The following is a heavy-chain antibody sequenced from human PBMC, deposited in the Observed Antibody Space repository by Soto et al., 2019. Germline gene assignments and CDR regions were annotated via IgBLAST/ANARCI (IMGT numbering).Heavy chain of an antibody. V-gene: IGHV4-61*01. Sequence: LSLTCTVSGGSVSSGSYYWSWIRQPPGKGLEWIGYIYYSGSTNYNPSLKSRVTISVDTSKNQFSLKLSSVTAADTAVYYCAREIPDILTGYYTFDYWGQGTLVTVSS. CDR1: GGSVSSGSYY. J-gene: IGHJ4*02. D-gene: IGHD3-9*01. CDR2: IYYSGST. CDR3: AREIPDILTGYYTFDY.